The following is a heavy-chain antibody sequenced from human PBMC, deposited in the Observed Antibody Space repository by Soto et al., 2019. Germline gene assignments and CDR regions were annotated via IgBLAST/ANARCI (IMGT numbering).Heavy chain of an antibody. CDR3: DRTRGNVVGLNLEDTYFDP. J-gene: IGHJ5*02. CDR1: GGSISTGDFS. CDR2: MYHSGSP. V-gene: IGHV4-31*03. Sequence: QVQLQASGPGLVKPSQTLSLICTVSGGSISTGDFSWSWIRQHPGQGLEGIGDMYHSGSPYYNPSRKSRLSITVNPSKSQCSLRLSSITATDTAVYYCDRTRGNVVGLNLEDTYFDPWGQGTLVTVSS. D-gene: IGHD2-21*01.